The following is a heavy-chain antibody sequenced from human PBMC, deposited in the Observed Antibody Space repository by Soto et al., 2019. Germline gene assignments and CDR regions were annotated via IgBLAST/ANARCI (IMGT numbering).Heavy chain of an antibody. V-gene: IGHV3-73*01. D-gene: IGHD3-3*01. CDR1: GFTFSGSA. Sequence: PVGSLRLSCAASGFTFSGSAMHWVRQAPGKGLEWVGRVGSKADTYATTDYAASVKGRFTILRDDSKSIAYLQMSSLQTEDTGVYYCTKYTHVSRYSYFGMDVWGHGTTVTV. J-gene: IGHJ6*02. CDR3: TKYTHVSRYSYFGMDV. CDR2: VGSKADTYAT.